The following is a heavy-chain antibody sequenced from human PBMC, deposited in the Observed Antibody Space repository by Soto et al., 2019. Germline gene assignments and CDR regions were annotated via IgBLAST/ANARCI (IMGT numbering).Heavy chain of an antibody. CDR3: ARALVGATDYYGMDV. Sequence: QVQLVESGGGVVQPGRSLRLSCAASGFTFSSYAMHWVRQAPGKGLEWVAVISYDGSNKYYADSVKGRFTISRDNSKNTLYLQMNSLRAEDTAVYFCARALVGATDYYGMDVWGQGTTVTVSS. V-gene: IGHV3-30-3*01. J-gene: IGHJ6*02. D-gene: IGHD1-26*01. CDR1: GFTFSSYA. CDR2: ISYDGSNK.